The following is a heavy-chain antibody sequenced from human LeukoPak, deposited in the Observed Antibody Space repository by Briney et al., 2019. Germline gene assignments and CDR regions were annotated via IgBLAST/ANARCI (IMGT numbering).Heavy chain of an antibody. CDR3: ARQQAGGYYGH. Sequence: PGGSLRLSCAATGFIFSNYAMSWVRQAPGKGLEWVSTISSSGVSTYYADSVKGRFTISRDNSKNTLYLQMNSLRAEDTAVYYCARQQAGGYYGHWGQGTLVTVSS. CDR2: ISSSGVST. CDR1: GFIFSNYA. J-gene: IGHJ4*02. D-gene: IGHD3-10*01. V-gene: IGHV3-23*01.